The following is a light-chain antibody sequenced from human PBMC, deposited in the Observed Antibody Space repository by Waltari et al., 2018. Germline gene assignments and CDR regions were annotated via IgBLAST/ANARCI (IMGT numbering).Light chain of an antibody. Sequence: SYELTQPPSVSVSPGQTASITCSGDKLGDKYACWYQQKPGQSPVLVIYQDSKRPSGIPGRFSGSNSGNTATLTISGTQAMDEADYYCQAWDSSTEAYVFGTGTKVTVL. CDR2: QDS. J-gene: IGLJ1*01. CDR3: QAWDSSTEAYV. CDR1: KLGDKY. V-gene: IGLV3-1*01.